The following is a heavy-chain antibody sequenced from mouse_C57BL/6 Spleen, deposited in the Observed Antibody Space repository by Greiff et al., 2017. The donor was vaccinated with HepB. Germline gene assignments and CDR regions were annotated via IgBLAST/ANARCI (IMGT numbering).Heavy chain of an antibody. CDR3: AIVTTGDAWFAY. CDR1: GYTFTSYW. J-gene: IGHJ3*01. D-gene: IGHD2-5*01. Sequence: QVQLKQPGAELVKPGASVKMSCKASGYTFTSYWITWVKQRPGQGLEWIGDIYPGSGSTNYNEKFKSKATLTVDTSSSTAYMQRSSLTSEDSAVYYCAIVTTGDAWFAYGGQGTLVTVSA. V-gene: IGHV1-55*01. CDR2: IYPGSGST.